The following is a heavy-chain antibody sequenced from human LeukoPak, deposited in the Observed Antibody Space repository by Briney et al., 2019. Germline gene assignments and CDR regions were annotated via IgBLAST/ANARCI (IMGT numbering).Heavy chain of an antibody. CDR3: AKGAYDYVWGSLIDY. CDR2: ISYDGSNK. J-gene: IGHJ4*02. Sequence: GGSLRLSCAASGFTFSSYGMHWVRQAPGKGLEWVAVISYDGSNKYYADSVKGRFTISRDNSKNTPYLQMNSLRAEDTAVYYCAKGAYDYVWGSLIDYWGQGTLVTVSS. D-gene: IGHD3-16*01. V-gene: IGHV3-30*18. CDR1: GFTFSSYG.